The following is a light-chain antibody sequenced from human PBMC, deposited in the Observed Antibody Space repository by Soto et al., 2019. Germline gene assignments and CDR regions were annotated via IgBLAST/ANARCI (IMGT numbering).Light chain of an antibody. CDR1: GATYD. Sequence: QSVLTQPPSVYGAPGQRVSISCIGATYDVHWYQQLPGAAPKLLIYGNSNRPSGVPDRFSASKSGTSASLAITGLQAEDEADYYCQSYDNSLSWVFGGGTKLTDL. V-gene: IGLV1-40*01. CDR3: QSYDNSLSWV. J-gene: IGLJ3*02. CDR2: GNS.